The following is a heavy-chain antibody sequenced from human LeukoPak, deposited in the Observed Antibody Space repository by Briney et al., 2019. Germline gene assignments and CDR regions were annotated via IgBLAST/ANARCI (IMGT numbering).Heavy chain of an antibody. CDR3: ARDSNYDSSGYTNY. Sequence: PSETLSLTCAVYGGSFSGYYWSWIRQTPGKGLEWIGEINHSGSTNYNPSLKSRVTISVDTSKNQFSLKLSSVTAADTAVYYCARDSNYDSSGYTNYWGQGTLVTVSS. CDR1: GGSFSGYY. D-gene: IGHD3-22*01. V-gene: IGHV4-34*01. CDR2: INHSGST. J-gene: IGHJ4*02.